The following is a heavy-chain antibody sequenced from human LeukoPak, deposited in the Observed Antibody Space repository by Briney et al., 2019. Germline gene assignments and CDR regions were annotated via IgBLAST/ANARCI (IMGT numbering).Heavy chain of an antibody. CDR3: ARVRSSNGDLYYFDY. Sequence: PSQTLSLTCAVSGASISSGGSSWSWIRQPPGKGLEWIGYIYPSGNTYYNPSLKSRVTISLDKSKNQFSLNLTSVTAADTAVYYCARVRSSNGDLYYFDYWGQGALVTVSS. D-gene: IGHD2-8*01. CDR2: IYPSGNT. CDR1: GASISSGGSS. V-gene: IGHV4-30-2*01. J-gene: IGHJ4*02.